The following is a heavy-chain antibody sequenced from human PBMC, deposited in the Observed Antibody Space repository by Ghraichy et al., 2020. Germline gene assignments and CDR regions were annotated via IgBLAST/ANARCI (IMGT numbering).Heavy chain of an antibody. CDR2: INPNSGGT. V-gene: IGHV1-2*02. Sequence: ASVKVSCKASGYTFTGYYMHWVRQAPGQGLEWMGWINPNSGGTNYAQKFQGRVTMTRDTSISTAYMELSRLRSDDTAVYYCARIVDTAMVYFDYWGQGTLVTVSS. J-gene: IGHJ4*02. CDR1: GYTFTGYY. CDR3: ARIVDTAMVYFDY. D-gene: IGHD5-18*01.